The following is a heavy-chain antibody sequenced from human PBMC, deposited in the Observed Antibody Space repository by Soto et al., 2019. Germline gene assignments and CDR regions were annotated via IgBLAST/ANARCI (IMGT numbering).Heavy chain of an antibody. V-gene: IGHV4-31*03. D-gene: IGHD3-9*01. CDR3: ARSPHFDGYNDY. CDR1: GDSISSGGYY. J-gene: IGHJ4*02. Sequence: QVQLQESGPGLVKPSQTLSLTCTVSGDSISSGGYYWSWIRQHPGKGLEWIAHIYYCGSTYYNPSLKSRVTISVDTSKNQFSLKLSSVTEADTAVYYCARSPHFDGYNDYWGQGTLVTVSS. CDR2: IYYCGST.